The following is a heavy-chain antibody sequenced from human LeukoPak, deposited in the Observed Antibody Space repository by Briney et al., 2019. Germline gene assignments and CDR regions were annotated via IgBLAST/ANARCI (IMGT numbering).Heavy chain of an antibody. CDR2: INHSGYT. D-gene: IGHD3-22*01. Sequence: PSETLSPTCAVYGESSFSNYYWSWIRQTPGGALEWIGEINHSGYTNYNPSLKSRVTLSIDTSKNQFSLRLNSVTAADTAVCYCSRQVVGNDYWGQGTLVTVSS. J-gene: IGHJ4*02. CDR1: GESSFSNYY. CDR3: SRQVVGNDY. V-gene: IGHV4-34*01.